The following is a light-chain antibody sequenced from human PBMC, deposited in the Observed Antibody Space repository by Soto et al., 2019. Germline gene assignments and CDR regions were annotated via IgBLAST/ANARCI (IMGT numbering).Light chain of an antibody. CDR2: FGS. CDR3: MQAQQTPPT. Sequence: DIVMTQSPLSLPVTPGEPASISCNSSQSLLQSNGYNYLDWYLQKQGQSPQLLIYFGSYRASGGPGRFSGSGSGPDFTLKIRRVEAEDVAIYYCMQAQQTPPTFGQGTKVEIK. CDR1: QSLLQSNGYNY. J-gene: IGKJ1*01. V-gene: IGKV2-28*01.